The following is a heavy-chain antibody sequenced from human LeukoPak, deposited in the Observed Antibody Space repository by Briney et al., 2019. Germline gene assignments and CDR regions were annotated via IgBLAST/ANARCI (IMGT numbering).Heavy chain of an antibody. CDR3: ASSFYASGSYYEDY. CDR2: INQDGSEK. D-gene: IGHD3-10*01. V-gene: IGHV3-7*01. Sequence: GGSLRLSCAASGFMFSRHWMNWVRQAPGKGLEWVANINQDGSEKYYVDSVKGRFTISRDNAKNSLYLQMNSLRAEDTAVYYCASSFYASGSYYEDYWGQGTLVTVSS. J-gene: IGHJ4*02. CDR1: GFMFSRHW.